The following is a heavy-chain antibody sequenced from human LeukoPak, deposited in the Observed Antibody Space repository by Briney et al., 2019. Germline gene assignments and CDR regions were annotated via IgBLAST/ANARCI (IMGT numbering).Heavy chain of an antibody. Sequence: SETLSLTCTVSGGSISSYYWSWIRQPPGKGLEWLGHIFYSGSTNYNPSLKSRVTISVDTSKNQFSLKLSSVTAADTAVYYCARYRNPYDSTAYGYYYFDYWGQGTLVTVSS. J-gene: IGHJ4*02. V-gene: IGHV4-59*01. CDR3: ARYRNPYDSTAYGYYYFDY. D-gene: IGHD3-22*01. CDR2: IFYSGST. CDR1: GGSISSYY.